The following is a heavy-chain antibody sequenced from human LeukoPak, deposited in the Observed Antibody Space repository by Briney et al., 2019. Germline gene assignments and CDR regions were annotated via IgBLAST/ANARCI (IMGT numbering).Heavy chain of an antibody. J-gene: IGHJ4*02. CDR2: ISGNGVST. CDR1: GFTFISYW. D-gene: IGHD3-22*01. Sequence: GGSLRLSCAASGFTFISYWMSWVRQAPGKGLEWVSAISGNGVSTYYADSVKGRFTISKDNSKNTLYLQMNSLRAEDTAVYYCAKAPLSYDSSGPFDYWGQGTLVTVSS. CDR3: AKAPLSYDSSGPFDY. V-gene: IGHV3-23*01.